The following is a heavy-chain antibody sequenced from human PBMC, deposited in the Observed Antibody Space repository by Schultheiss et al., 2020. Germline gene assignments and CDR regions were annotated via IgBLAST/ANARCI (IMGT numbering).Heavy chain of an antibody. J-gene: IGHJ5*02. V-gene: IGHV4-30-4*01. Sequence: SETLSLTCTVSGGSISSGDYYWSWIRQPPGKGLEWIGYIYYSGSTYYNPSLKSRVNISVDTSKNQFSLKLSSVTAADTAVYYCARGPYSNYEYNWFDPWGQGTLVTVSS. CDR3: ARGPYSNYEYNWFDP. CDR1: GGSISSGDYY. D-gene: IGHD4-11*01. CDR2: IYYSGST.